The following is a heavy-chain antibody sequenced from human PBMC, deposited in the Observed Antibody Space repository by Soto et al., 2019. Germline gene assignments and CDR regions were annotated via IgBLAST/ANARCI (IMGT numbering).Heavy chain of an antibody. CDR2: ISSSSTI. CDR3: ERDLSVYDSSGYYPHDAFDI. Sequence: GGSVRLSCAASGFTFSSYSMNWVRQAPGKGLEWVSYISSSSTIYYADSVKGRFTISRDNAKNSLYLQMNSLRDEDTAVYYCERDLSVYDSSGYYPHDAFDIWGQGTMVTVSS. V-gene: IGHV3-48*02. CDR1: GFTFSSYS. J-gene: IGHJ3*02. D-gene: IGHD3-22*01.